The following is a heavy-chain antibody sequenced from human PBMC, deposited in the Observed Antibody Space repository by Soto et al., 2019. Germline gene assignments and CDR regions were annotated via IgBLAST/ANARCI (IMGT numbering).Heavy chain of an antibody. CDR1: GYTFSSYA. D-gene: IGHD4-4*01. Sequence: SCKASGYTFSSYAMSWVRQAPGKGLEWVSAISGSGVGTYYADSVKGRFTISRDNSKSTLYLQMNSLRAEDTAVYYCAKDKWSTVTTVIDHWGQGTLVTVSS. V-gene: IGHV3-23*01. CDR2: ISGSGVGT. CDR3: AKDKWSTVTTVIDH. J-gene: IGHJ4*02.